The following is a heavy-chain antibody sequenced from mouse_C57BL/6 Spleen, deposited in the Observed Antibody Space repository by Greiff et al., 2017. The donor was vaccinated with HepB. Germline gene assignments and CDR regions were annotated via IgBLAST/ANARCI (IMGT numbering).Heavy chain of an antibody. Sequence: QVQLQQPGAELVKPGASVKLSCKASGYTFTSYWMHWVKQRPGQGLEWIGMIHPNSGSTNYNEKFKSKATLTVDKSSSTAYMQLSSLTSEDSAVYSCARTHCNGSSSDYWGQGTTLTVSS. J-gene: IGHJ2*01. V-gene: IGHV1-64*01. D-gene: IGHD1-1*01. CDR2: IHPNSGST. CDR1: GYTFTSYW. CDR3: ARTHCNGSSSDY.